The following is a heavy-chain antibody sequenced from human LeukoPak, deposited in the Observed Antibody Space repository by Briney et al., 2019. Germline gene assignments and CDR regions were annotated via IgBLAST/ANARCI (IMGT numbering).Heavy chain of an antibody. CDR1: GFTLSNHW. V-gene: IGHV3-7*03. CDR2: VNRDGSET. Sequence: GGSLRLSCAASGFTLSNHWMTWVRQVPGRGPEWVANVNRDGSETYYLDSVKGRFTISKDNAKNTLYLQMNSLRAEDTALYHCARNNGMDVWGQGTTVIVSS. CDR3: ARNNGMDV. J-gene: IGHJ6*02.